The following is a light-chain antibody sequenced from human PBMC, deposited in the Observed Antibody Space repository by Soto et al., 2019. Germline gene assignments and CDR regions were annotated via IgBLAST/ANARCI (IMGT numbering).Light chain of an antibody. CDR2: DNN. V-gene: IGLV1-51*01. J-gene: IGLJ3*02. CDR1: SSNIGNDY. Sequence: QSVLTQPPSVSAAPGQRVTISCSGSSSNIGNDYVSWYQQLPGTAPKLLIYDNNNRPSGIPDRFSGPKSGTSATLGITGLQTGDEADYYCGAWDSSLSVWVFGGGTKLTVL. CDR3: GAWDSSLSVWV.